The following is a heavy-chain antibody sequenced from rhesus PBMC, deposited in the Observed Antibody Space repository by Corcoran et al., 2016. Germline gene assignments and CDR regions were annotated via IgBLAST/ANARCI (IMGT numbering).Heavy chain of an antibody. CDR2: IYWDDDK. J-gene: IGHJ1*01. D-gene: IGHD4-23*01. CDR1: GFSISTRGMG. Sequence: QVTLKESGPALVKPTQTLTLTCTFSGFSISTRGMGVGWLRQPPGKALEWLALIYWDDDKYYSTSLKSRLTISNDTSKNQVVLTMTNMDPVDTATYYCARSRIEYSNVYFEFWGQGALVTVSS. CDR3: ARSRIEYSNVYFEF. V-gene: IGHV2-174*01.